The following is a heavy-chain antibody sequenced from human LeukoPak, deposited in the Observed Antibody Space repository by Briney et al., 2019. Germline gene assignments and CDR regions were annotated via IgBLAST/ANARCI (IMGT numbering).Heavy chain of an antibody. CDR2: IIPIFGTA. CDR1: GGTFSSYA. V-gene: IGHV1-69*13. CDR3: AIGLYGSGVVFDY. Sequence: ASVKVSCKASGGTFSSYAISWVRQAPGQGLEWMGGIIPIFGTANYAQKFQGRVTITADESTSTAYMELSSLRSEDTAAYYCAIGLYGSGVVFDYWGQGTLVTVSS. J-gene: IGHJ4*02. D-gene: IGHD3-10*01.